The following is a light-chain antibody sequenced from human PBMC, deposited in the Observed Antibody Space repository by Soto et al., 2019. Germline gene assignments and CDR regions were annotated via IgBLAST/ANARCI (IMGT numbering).Light chain of an antibody. Sequence: EIVLTQSPATLSLSPGERATLSCRASQSLSSNLAWYQQKPGQAPRLLIYGASTRATGIPARISGSGSGTEFTLTISSLQSEDFAVYYCQQYNKWPFTFGPGTRWIS. CDR3: QQYNKWPFT. V-gene: IGKV3-15*01. CDR2: GAS. J-gene: IGKJ3*01. CDR1: QSLSSN.